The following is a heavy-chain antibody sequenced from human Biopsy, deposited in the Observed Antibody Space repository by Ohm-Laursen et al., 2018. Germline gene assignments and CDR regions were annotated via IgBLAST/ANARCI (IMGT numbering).Heavy chain of an antibody. Sequence: SETLSLTCTVSGDSVTKYYWSWIRQPPGKGLEWIGHIYYSVMTNYNPSLQSRVSISVDTSRNQVSLTLSSVPAADTAVYYCARDSGILNYGNFKYYHYYGMDVWGQGTKVTISS. CDR3: ARDSGILNYGNFKYYHYYGMDV. J-gene: IGHJ6*02. CDR1: GDSVTKYY. D-gene: IGHD4-11*01. V-gene: IGHV4-59*02. CDR2: IYYSVMT.